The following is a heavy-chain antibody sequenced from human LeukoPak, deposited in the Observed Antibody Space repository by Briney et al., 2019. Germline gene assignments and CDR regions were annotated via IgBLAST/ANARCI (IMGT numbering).Heavy chain of an antibody. CDR3: ARGSQYYDFWSGYYTTNFDY. CDR2: INHSGST. CDR1: GFTFSDYY. Sequence: GSLRLSCAASGFTFSDYYMSWIRQPPGKGLEWIGEINHSGSTNYNPSLKSRVTISVDTSKNQFSLKLSSVTAADTAVYYCARGSQYYDFWSGYYTTNFDYWGQGTLVTVSS. D-gene: IGHD3-3*01. J-gene: IGHJ4*02. V-gene: IGHV4-34*01.